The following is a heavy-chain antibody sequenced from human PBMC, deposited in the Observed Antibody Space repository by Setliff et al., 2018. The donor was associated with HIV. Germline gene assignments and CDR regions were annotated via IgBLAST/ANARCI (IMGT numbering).Heavy chain of an antibody. J-gene: IGHJ4*02. Sequence: GSLRLSCVASGFTFSNFVMHWVRQAPGKGLEWVSVISYDGSRISYADSVKGRFTISRDNSDNTLYLQMNILSAEDTATYYCAKGSRDDSVYRPVDYWGRGTLVTVSS. V-gene: IGHV3-30*07. CDR2: ISYDGSRI. D-gene: IGHD3-22*01. CDR1: GFTFSNFV. CDR3: AKGSRDDSVYRPVDY.